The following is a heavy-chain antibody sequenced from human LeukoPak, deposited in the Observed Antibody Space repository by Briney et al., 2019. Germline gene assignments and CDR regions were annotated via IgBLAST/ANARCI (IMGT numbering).Heavy chain of an antibody. D-gene: IGHD3-22*01. Sequence: GGSLRLSCAASGFTFSSYAMNWVRQAPGKGLEWVSAISGSGSTTYYADSVKGRFTISRDNSKNALYLQMNNLRAEDTAVYYCARGLFLSGYLDAFDIWGQGTVVTVSS. J-gene: IGHJ3*02. CDR3: ARGLFLSGYLDAFDI. V-gene: IGHV3-23*01. CDR2: ISGSGSTT. CDR1: GFTFSSYA.